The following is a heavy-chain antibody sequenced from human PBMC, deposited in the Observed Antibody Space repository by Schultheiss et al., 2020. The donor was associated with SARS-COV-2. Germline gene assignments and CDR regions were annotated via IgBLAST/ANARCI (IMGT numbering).Heavy chain of an antibody. CDR3: ARRLTIFGVVAFDY. D-gene: IGHD3-3*01. Sequence: SQTLSLTCTVSGGSISSGGYYWSWIRQHPGKGLEWIGEINHSGSTNYNPSLKSRVTISVDTSKNQFSLKLSSVTAADTAVYYCARRLTIFGVVAFDYWGQGTLVTVSS. CDR2: INHSGST. CDR1: GGSISSGGYY. J-gene: IGHJ4*02. V-gene: IGHV4-61*08.